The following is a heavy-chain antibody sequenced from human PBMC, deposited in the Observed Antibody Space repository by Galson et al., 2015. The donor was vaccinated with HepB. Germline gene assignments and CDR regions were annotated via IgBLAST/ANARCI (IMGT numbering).Heavy chain of an antibody. CDR3: AREAPYSRFLEGYYFDY. Sequence: SVKVSCKASGGTFSSYAISWVRQAPGQGLEWMGGIIPIFGTANYAQKFQGRVTITADESTSTAYMELSSLRSEDTAVYYCAREAPYSRFLEGYYFDYWGQGTLVTVSS. D-gene: IGHD3-3*01. V-gene: IGHV1-69*13. J-gene: IGHJ4*02. CDR2: IIPIFGTA. CDR1: GGTFSSYA.